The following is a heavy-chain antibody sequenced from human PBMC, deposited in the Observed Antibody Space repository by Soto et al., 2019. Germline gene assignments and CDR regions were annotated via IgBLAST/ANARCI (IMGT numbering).Heavy chain of an antibody. J-gene: IGHJ4*02. V-gene: IGHV4-30-4*08. CDR2: IYYTGFT. Sequence: TLSLTCTVSGDSLSGGDYYWSWIRQPPGKGLEWIGDIYYTGFTFYNPSLKSRLTISLDSSKNQFSLRLNSVTAADTAVYFCARAYRINGWSDYFFDYWGQGTLVTAPQ. D-gene: IGHD6-19*01. CDR3: ARAYRINGWSDYFFDY. CDR1: GDSLSGGDYY.